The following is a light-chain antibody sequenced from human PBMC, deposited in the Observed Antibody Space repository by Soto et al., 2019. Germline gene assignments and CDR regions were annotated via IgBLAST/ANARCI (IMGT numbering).Light chain of an antibody. CDR2: DAS. CDR3: QQRYNIPWT. Sequence: EIVLTQSPATLSLSPGERATLSCRASQSVRNYLAWYQQKPGQAPRLLIYDASNGATGIPARFSGSGSGTDFTFTISSLEPEDFTVYYCQQRYNIPWTFGQGTKVEIE. CDR1: QSVRNY. V-gene: IGKV3-11*01. J-gene: IGKJ1*01.